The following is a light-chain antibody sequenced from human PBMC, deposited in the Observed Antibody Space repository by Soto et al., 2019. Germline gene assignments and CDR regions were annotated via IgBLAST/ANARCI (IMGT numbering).Light chain of an antibody. J-gene: IGKJ5*01. CDR3: QQYSISYT. CDR1: QSVNTN. V-gene: IGKV3-20*01. Sequence: EIVMTQPPAILSVSPGERATLSCRASQSVNTNLAWYQQKTGQAPRLLIYGVSSRATGIPDRFSGSGSGTYFTLTISRLEPEDFAVYYCQQYSISYTFGQGTRLEIK. CDR2: GVS.